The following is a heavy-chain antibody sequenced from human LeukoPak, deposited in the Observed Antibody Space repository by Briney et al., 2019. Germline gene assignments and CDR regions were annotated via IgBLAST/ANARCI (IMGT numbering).Heavy chain of an antibody. CDR2: IFYSGST. Sequence: SETLSLTCTVSGGSINSYYWSWLRQPPGKGLEWIGYIFYSGSTKYNPSLESRVTISVDRSNHQFSLKLRSATAADTAVYYCARGTSVVTFNYWGQGTLVTVSS. D-gene: IGHD5-18*01. V-gene: IGHV4-59*01. CDR3: ARGTSVVTFNY. CDR1: GGSINSYY. J-gene: IGHJ4*02.